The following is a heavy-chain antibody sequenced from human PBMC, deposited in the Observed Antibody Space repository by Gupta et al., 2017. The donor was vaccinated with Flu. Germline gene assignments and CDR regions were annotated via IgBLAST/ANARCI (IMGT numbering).Heavy chain of an antibody. J-gene: IGHJ4*02. CDR3: ARDPPSVGWQQLLYYFDY. V-gene: IGHV1-46*01. D-gene: IGHD5-24*01. Sequence: QVQLVQSGAAVQKPGASVKLSCQASGYTFPSHYLHWVRQAPGQGLEWMGVINPIGGGTSYAKRFQGRVTMTIDTFTSTVYRSLGSLRSEETAVYYCARDPPSVGWQQLLYYFDYGGQGTL. CDR1: GYTFPSHY. CDR2: INPIGGGT.